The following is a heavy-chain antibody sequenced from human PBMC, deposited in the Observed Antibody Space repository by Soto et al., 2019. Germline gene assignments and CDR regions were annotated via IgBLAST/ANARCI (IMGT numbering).Heavy chain of an antibody. Sequence: GSLRLSCAASGFTFSSYAMSWVRQAPGKGLEWVSAISGSGGSTYYADSVKGRFTISRDNSKNTLYLQMNSLRAEDTAVYYCAKDRMYNWNRRSFDYWGQGTLVTVSS. V-gene: IGHV3-23*01. J-gene: IGHJ4*02. CDR2: ISGSGGST. CDR3: AKDRMYNWNRRSFDY. D-gene: IGHD1-20*01. CDR1: GFTFSSYA.